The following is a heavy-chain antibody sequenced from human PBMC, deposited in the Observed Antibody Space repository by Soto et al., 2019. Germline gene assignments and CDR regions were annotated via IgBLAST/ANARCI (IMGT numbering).Heavy chain of an antibody. V-gene: IGHV6-1*01. Sequence: SQTLSLTCAISGGSVSTNSATWDWNRQSPSRGLEWLGRTYYRSKWYNDYAVPVEGRITINPDTSNNQVSLQLNSVTPDDTAVYYCARLIGNSWLDSWGQGTLVTVSS. CDR2: TYYRSKWYN. CDR1: GGSVSTNSAT. J-gene: IGHJ5*01. CDR3: ARLIGNSWLDS. D-gene: IGHD2-8*01.